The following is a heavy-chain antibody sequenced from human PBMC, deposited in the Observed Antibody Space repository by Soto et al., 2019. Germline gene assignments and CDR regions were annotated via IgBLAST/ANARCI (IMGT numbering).Heavy chain of an antibody. CDR2: MNPNSGNT. Sequence: ASVKVSCKASGYTFTSYDINWVRQATGQGLEWMGWMNPNSGNTGYAQKFQGRVTMTRNTSISTAYMELSSLRSEDTAVYYCAKNVDIVATIMVFYNWFNPWGQGTLVTVS. CDR1: GYTFTSYD. J-gene: IGHJ5*02. D-gene: IGHD5-12*01. CDR3: AKNVDIVATIMVFYNWFNP. V-gene: IGHV1-8*01.